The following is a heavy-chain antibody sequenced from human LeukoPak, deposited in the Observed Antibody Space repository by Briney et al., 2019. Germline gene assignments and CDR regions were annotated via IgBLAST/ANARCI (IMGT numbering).Heavy chain of an antibody. CDR2: IYPGDSDT. CDR1: GYSFTSYW. D-gene: IGHD3-9*01. J-gene: IGHJ4*02. V-gene: IGHV5-51*01. CDR3: AREVDILTGYPTFDY. Sequence: GESLKISSKGSGYSFTSYWIGWVRQMPGKGLEWMGIIYPGDSDTRYSPSFQGQVTISADKSISTAYLQWSSLKASDTAMYYCAREVDILTGYPTFDYWGQGTLVTVSS.